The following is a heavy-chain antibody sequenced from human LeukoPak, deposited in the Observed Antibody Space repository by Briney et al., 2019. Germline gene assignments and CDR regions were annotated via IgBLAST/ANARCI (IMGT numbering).Heavy chain of an antibody. CDR1: GYTLTEFS. J-gene: IGHJ6*03. CDR2: FDPEDGET. CDR3: ATSSPLGYYYYMDV. D-gene: IGHD7-27*01. V-gene: IGHV1-24*01. Sequence: ASVKVSCKVSGYTLTEFSMHWVRQAPGKGLEWMGGFDPEDGETIYAQKFQGRVTMTEDTSTDTAYMELSSLRSEDTAVYYCATSSPLGYYYYMDVWGKGTTVTVSS.